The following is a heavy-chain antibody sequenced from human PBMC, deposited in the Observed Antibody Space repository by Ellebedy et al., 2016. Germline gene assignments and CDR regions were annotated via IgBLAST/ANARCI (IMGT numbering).Heavy chain of an antibody. Sequence: GESLKISXAASGFTFSSYWMSWVRQAPGKGLEWVANIKQDGSEKYYVDSVKGRFTISRDNAKNSLYLQMNSLRAEDTAVYYCARVQTAVYYYYGMDVWGQGTTVTVSS. D-gene: IGHD2-21*02. CDR1: GFTFSSYW. V-gene: IGHV3-7*02. CDR2: IKQDGSEK. CDR3: ARVQTAVYYYYGMDV. J-gene: IGHJ6*02.